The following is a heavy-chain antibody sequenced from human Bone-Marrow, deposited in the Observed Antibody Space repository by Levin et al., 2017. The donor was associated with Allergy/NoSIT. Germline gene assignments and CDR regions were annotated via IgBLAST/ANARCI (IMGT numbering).Heavy chain of an antibody. CDR3: ARVPTVCDDSRCYRDAFDI. V-gene: IGHV3-20*04. CDR2: INWNGGST. D-gene: IGHD3-22*01. J-gene: IGHJ3*02. Sequence: GGSLRLSCAASGFTFGDYGMSWVRQAPGKGLEWVSGINWNGGSTNYADSMKGRFTISRDNAKNSLYLQMSSLRAEDTALYYCARVPTVCDDSRCYRDAFDIWGQGAMVTVSS. CDR1: GFTFGDYG.